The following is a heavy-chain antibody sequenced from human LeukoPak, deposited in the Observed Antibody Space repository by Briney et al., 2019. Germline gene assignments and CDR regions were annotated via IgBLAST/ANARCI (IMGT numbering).Heavy chain of an antibody. Sequence: GGSLRLTCAASGFTFSSYAMHWVRQAPGKGLEWVAVISYDGSNKYYADSVKGRFTISRDNSKNTLYLQMNSLRAEDTAVYYCARDKVDMDKILYYVDYWGQGTLVTVSS. D-gene: IGHD3-9*01. V-gene: IGHV3-30-3*01. CDR2: ISYDGSNK. CDR1: GFTFSSYA. J-gene: IGHJ4*02. CDR3: ARDKVDMDKILYYVDY.